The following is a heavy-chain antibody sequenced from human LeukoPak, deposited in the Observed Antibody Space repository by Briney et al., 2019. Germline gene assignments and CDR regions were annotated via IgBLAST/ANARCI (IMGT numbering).Heavy chain of an antibody. J-gene: IGHJ5*02. Sequence: SETLSLTCTVSGGSISSYHWSWIRQPPGKGLEWIGYIYYSGSTNYNPSLKSRVTISVDKSKNQFSLKLSSVTAADTAVYYCARAERYSRVGWFDPWGQGTLVTVSS. CDR3: ARAERYSRVGWFDP. V-gene: IGHV4-59*08. CDR2: IYYSGST. CDR1: GGSISSYH. D-gene: IGHD2-21*01.